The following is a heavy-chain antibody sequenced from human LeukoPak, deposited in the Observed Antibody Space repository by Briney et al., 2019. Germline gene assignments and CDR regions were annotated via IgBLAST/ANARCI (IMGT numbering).Heavy chain of an antibody. J-gene: IGHJ6*03. CDR3: AKARGSYMDV. Sequence: PGGSLRLSCAASGFTFSSYGMHWVRQAPGKGLEWVAVISYDGSNKYYADSVKGRFTISRDNSKNTLYLQMNSLRAEDTAVYYCAKARGSYMDVWGKGTTVTVSS. V-gene: IGHV3-30*18. CDR2: ISYDGSNK. CDR1: GFTFSSYG. D-gene: IGHD3-10*01.